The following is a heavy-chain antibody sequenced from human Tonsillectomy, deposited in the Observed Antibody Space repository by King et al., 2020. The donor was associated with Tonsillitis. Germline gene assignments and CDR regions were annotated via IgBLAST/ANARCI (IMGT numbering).Heavy chain of an antibody. J-gene: IGHJ4*02. V-gene: IGHV4-59*01. CDR1: GGSISSYY. D-gene: IGHD5-12*01. Sequence: VQLQESGPGLVKPSETLSLTCTVSGGSISSYYWSCIRQPPGKGLEWMGYIYYSGSTNYNPSLKSRVTISLDTSKNQFSLKLSSATAADAAEYYCGGSPGGDDSPFDYWGQGTLVTVSS. CDR3: GGSPGGDDSPFDY. CDR2: IYYSGST.